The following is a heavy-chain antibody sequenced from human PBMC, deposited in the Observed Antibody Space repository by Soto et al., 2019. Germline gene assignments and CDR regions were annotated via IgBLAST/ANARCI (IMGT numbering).Heavy chain of an antibody. J-gene: IGHJ4*02. CDR3: ARTPHGSGRDRAAD. V-gene: IGHV2-70*11. D-gene: IGHD6-19*01. CDR1: GFSLSTSGMC. Sequence: SGPTLVNPTQTLTLTCTFSGFSLSTSGMCVSWIRQPPGKALEWLARIDWDDDKYYSTSLKTRLTISKDTSKNQVVLTMTNMDPVDTATYYCARTPHGSGRDRAADSGQGTLVTVSS. CDR2: IDWDDDK.